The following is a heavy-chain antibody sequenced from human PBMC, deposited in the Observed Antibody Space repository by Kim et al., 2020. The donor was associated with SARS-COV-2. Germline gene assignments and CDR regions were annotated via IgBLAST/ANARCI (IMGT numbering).Heavy chain of an antibody. Sequence: GGSLRLSCAASGFTFSSHWMSWVRQAPGKGLEWVANIKVDGREKYYVDSVKGRFTISRDNAKNSLYLQMNSLRAEDTAVYYCARDRAVDTAMVFDSWGQGILVTVSS. CDR1: GFTFSSHW. CDR3: ARDRAVDTAMVFDS. D-gene: IGHD5-18*01. V-gene: IGHV3-7*03. J-gene: IGHJ4*02. CDR2: IKVDGREK.